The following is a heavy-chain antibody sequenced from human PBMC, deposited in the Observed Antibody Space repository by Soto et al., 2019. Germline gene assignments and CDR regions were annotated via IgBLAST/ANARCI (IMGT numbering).Heavy chain of an antibody. J-gene: IGHJ4*02. CDR1: GGSISSGGYY. CDR3: ARFPGGGSSWYLSDY. CDR2: IYYSGST. Sequence: NPSETLSLTCTVSGGSISSGGYYWSWIRQHPGKGLEWIGYIYYSGSTYYNPSLKSRVTISVDTSKNQFSLKLSSVTAADTAVYYCARFPGGGSSWYLSDYWGQGTLVTVSS. D-gene: IGHD6-13*01. V-gene: IGHV4-31*03.